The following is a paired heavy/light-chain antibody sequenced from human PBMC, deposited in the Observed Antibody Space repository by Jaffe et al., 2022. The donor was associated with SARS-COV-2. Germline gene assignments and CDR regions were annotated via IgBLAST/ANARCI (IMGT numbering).Heavy chain of an antibody. CDR1: GFTFSSYA. CDR2: ISSDGGTT. Sequence: EVQLVESGGGLVQPGGSLRLSCAASGFTFSSYAMHWVRQAPGKGLEYVSAISSDGGTTYYANSVKGRFTISRDNSKNTLFLQMGSLRAEDMAVYYCARQTYYYDNNGYYGAFDIWGQGTMVTVSS. CDR3: ARQTYYYDNNGYYGAFDI. V-gene: IGHV3-64*01. D-gene: IGHD3-22*01. J-gene: IGHJ3*02.
Light chain of an antibody. J-gene: IGKJ4*01. Sequence: DIVMTQSPDSLAVSLGERATINCKSSQSVLYSSNNKNYLGWYQQKAGQPPKLLISWASTRESGVPDRFSGSGSGTDFTLTISSLQAEDVAVYYCQQYYSSPPLTFGGGTKVEIK. CDR1: QSVLYSSNNKNY. CDR3: QQYYSSPPLT. V-gene: IGKV4-1*01. CDR2: WAS.